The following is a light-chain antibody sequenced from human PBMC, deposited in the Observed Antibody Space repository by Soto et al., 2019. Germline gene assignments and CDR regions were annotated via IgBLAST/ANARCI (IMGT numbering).Light chain of an antibody. Sequence: TQSPASLSVSPGEGATLSCRASQGIGDTLAWYQHKPGKTPRLLIYDTSSIDSGVPARFSGSGSGTEYNLTISSLQHEDFVVYYCHQYYNCHPDSFGEGTKVDIK. CDR2: DTS. CDR1: QGIGDT. CDR3: HQYYNCHPDS. J-gene: IGKJ2*03. V-gene: IGKV3-15*01.